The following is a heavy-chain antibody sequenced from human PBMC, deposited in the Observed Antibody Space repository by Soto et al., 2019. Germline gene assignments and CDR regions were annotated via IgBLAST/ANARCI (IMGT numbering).Heavy chain of an antibody. CDR1: GYSISSGYY. J-gene: IGHJ5*02. Sequence: LSLTVAFSGYSISSGYYWGWIRQPPGKGLEWSGSIYHSGSTYYNQALKSRVTISVDTSKNQFSLKLSSVTAADTAVYYCARGDQRLSSFWFDPWGQGTLVTVSS. D-gene: IGHD2-2*01. CDR3: ARGDQRLSSFWFDP. CDR2: IYHSGST. V-gene: IGHV4-38-2*01.